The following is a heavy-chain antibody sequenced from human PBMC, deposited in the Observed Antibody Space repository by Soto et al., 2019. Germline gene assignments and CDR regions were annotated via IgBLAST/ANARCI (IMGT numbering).Heavy chain of an antibody. Sequence: GGSLRLSCAASGFTFSSSEMYWVRQAPGKGLEWISYIHPGGQTIFYAESVKGRFTISGDNAKHSVYLQMNSLRAEDTAVYYCARRGSRWGRGTKVTVSS. CDR1: GFTFSSSE. J-gene: IGHJ3*01. CDR2: IHPGGQTI. D-gene: IGHD2-15*01. V-gene: IGHV3-48*03. CDR3: ARRGSR.